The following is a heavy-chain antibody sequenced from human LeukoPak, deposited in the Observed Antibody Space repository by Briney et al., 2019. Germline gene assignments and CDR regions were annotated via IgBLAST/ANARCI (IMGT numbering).Heavy chain of an antibody. CDR2: MNPNSGNT. D-gene: IGHD5-12*01. Sequence: GASVKVSCKASGYTFTSYDINWVRQATGQGLEWMGWMNPNSGNTGYAQKFQGRVTMTRNTSISTAYMELSSLRSEDTAVYYCARGRGVGYAYYYYMDVWGKGTTVTVSS. CDR3: ARGRGVGYAYYYYMDV. J-gene: IGHJ6*03. CDR1: GYTFTSYD. V-gene: IGHV1-8*02.